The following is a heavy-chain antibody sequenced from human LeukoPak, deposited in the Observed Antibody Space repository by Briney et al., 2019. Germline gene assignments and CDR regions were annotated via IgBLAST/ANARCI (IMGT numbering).Heavy chain of an antibody. V-gene: IGHV3-74*01. CDR3: ARDRRTPLTDYFDY. J-gene: IGHJ4*02. Sequence: GRSLRLSCAASGFTFSSYWMHWVRQAPGKGLVWVSRINSDGSSTSYADSVKGRFTISRDNAKNTLYLQMNSLRAEDTAVYYCARDRRTPLTDYFDYWGQGTLVTVSS. CDR1: GFTFSSYW. CDR2: INSDGSST. D-gene: IGHD2-15*01.